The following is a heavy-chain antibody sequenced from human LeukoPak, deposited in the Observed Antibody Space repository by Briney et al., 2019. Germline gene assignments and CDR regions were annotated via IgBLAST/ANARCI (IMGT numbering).Heavy chain of an antibody. V-gene: IGHV3-48*04. CDR3: ARVDCSGGSCYSQH. CDR2: ISSSSSTI. Sequence: GGSLRLSCAASGFTFSSYSMNWVRQAPGKGLEWVSYISSSSSTIYYADSVKGRFAISRDNAKNSLYLQMNSLRAEDTAVYYCARVDCSGGSCYSQHWGQGTLVTVSS. CDR1: GFTFSSYS. D-gene: IGHD2-15*01. J-gene: IGHJ1*01.